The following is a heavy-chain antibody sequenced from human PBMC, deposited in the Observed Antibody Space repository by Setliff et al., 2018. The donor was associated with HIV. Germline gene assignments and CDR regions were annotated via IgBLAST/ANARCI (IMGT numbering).Heavy chain of an antibody. CDR1: GLSISSNY. D-gene: IGHD2-21*01. V-gene: IGHV3-66*02. J-gene: IGHJ4*02. CDR3: ARVVVVIGSQDYFDY. Sequence: PGGSLRLSCAASGLSISSNYMSWVRQAPGKGLEWVSIIYSGGDAYYSDSLKGRFTISRDNSRNTLYLQMSSLRADDTAVYYCARVVVVIGSQDYFDYWGQGTPVTVSS. CDR2: IYSGGDA.